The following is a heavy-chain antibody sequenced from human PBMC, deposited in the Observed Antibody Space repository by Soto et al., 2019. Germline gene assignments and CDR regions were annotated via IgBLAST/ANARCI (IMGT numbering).Heavy chain of an antibody. D-gene: IGHD4-17*01. CDR2: ISSNGGST. J-gene: IGHJ4*02. CDR1: GFTFSSYA. Sequence: GGSLRLPCAASGFTFSSYAMHWVRQAPGKGLEYVSAISSNGGSTYYANSVKGRFTISRDNSKNTLYLQMGSLRAEDMAVYYCARAHSTTVTTYYFDYWGQGTLVTVSS. V-gene: IGHV3-64*01. CDR3: ARAHSTTVTTYYFDY.